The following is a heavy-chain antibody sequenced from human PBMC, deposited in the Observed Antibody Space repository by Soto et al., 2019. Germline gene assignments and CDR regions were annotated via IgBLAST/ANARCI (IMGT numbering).Heavy chain of an antibody. V-gene: IGHV1-8*02. D-gene: IGHD3-3*01. CDR2: MNPNSGNT. CDR3: ARYYDFWSGYYTGGDYYYYMDV. CDR1: GYTFTSYG. J-gene: IGHJ6*03. Sequence: ASVKVSCKASGYTFTSYGISWVRQAPGQGLEWMGWMNPNSGNTGYAQKFRGRVTMTRNTSISTAYMELSSLRSEDTAVYYCARYYDFWSGYYTGGDYYYYMDVWGKGTTVTVSS.